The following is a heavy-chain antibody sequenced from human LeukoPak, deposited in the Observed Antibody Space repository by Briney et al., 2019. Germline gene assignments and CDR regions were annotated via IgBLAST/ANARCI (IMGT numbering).Heavy chain of an antibody. V-gene: IGHV3-23*01. CDR3: AKESGDGYGYGMDV. D-gene: IGHD5-18*01. J-gene: IGHJ6*02. CDR1: GFTFTSYA. CDR2: VGGNT. Sequence: PGGSLRLSCAASGFTFTSYAMTWVRQAPGEGLEWVSSVGGNTYYADSVKGRFTISRDNSKNMLYLQMDSLRAGDTALYYCAKESGDGYGYGMDVWGQGTTVNVSS.